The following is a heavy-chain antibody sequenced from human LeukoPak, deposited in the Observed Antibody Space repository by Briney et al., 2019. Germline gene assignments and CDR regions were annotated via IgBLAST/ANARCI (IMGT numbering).Heavy chain of an antibody. Sequence: PGGPLRLSCAASGFTFSSYSMNWVRQAPGKGLEWIGYIYYSGSTYYNPSLKSRVTISVDTSKNQFSLKLSSVTAADTAVYYCAGSYNMGTVDYWGQGTLVTVSS. CDR3: AGSYNMGTVDY. V-gene: IGHV4-59*06. CDR2: IYYSGST. CDR1: GFTFSSYS. J-gene: IGHJ4*02. D-gene: IGHD2-21*02.